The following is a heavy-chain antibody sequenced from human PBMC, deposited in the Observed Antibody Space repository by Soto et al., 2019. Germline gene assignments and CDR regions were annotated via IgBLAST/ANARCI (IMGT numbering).Heavy chain of an antibody. CDR2: IYYSGST. Sequence: QVQLQESGPGLVKPSQTLSLTCTVSGGSISSGNYYWSRIRQPAGRGLEWIGYIYYSGSTYYNPSLKSRVTISVDTSKNPFSLKLSSVTAADTVVYYCARAWSAPPFDLWGRGTLVTVSS. CDR3: ARAWSAPPFDL. D-gene: IGHD3-3*01. V-gene: IGHV4-30-4*01. J-gene: IGHJ2*01. CDR1: GGSISSGNYY.